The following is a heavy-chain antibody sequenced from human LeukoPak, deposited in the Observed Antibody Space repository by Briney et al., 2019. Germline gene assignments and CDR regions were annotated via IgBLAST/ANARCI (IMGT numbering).Heavy chain of an antibody. D-gene: IGHD1-26*01. CDR2: IYYSGST. V-gene: IGHV4-59*01. CDR1: GGSISSYY. CDR3: ARGLLRWELPYYFDY. Sequence: SETLSLTCTVSGGSISSYYWSWIRQPPGKGLEWIGYIYYSGSTNYNPSLKSRVTISVDTSKNQFSLKLSSVTAADTAVYYCARGLLRWELPYYFDYWGQGTLVTVSS. J-gene: IGHJ4*02.